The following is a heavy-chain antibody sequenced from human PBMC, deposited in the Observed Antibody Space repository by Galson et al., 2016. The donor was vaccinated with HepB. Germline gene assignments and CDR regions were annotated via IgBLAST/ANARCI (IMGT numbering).Heavy chain of an antibody. J-gene: IGHJ4*02. Sequence: SVKVSCKASGYTFSNFGLRWLRQAPGEGLEWMGWISVSRGNTNYAQKFQGRVTMTTDTSTSTAYMELRSLRSDDTAVYFCARDSPDDYNGYFCFDYWGQGTLVTVSS. V-gene: IGHV1-18*04. CDR1: GYTFSNFG. CDR3: ARDSPDDYNGYFCFDY. D-gene: IGHD3-22*01. CDR2: ISVSRGNT.